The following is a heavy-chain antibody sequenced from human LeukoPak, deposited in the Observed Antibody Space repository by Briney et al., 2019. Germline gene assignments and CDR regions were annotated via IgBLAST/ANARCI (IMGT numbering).Heavy chain of an antibody. Sequence: GGALRLSCAASGFTFSSYGMSWVRQAPGKGLEWVSAISGSGGSTYYADSVKGRFTISRDNSKNTLYLQMNSPRAEDTAVYYCAKNPSSWPYYYYMDVWGKGTTVTISS. CDR2: ISGSGGST. J-gene: IGHJ6*03. V-gene: IGHV3-23*01. D-gene: IGHD6-13*01. CDR3: AKNPSSWPYYYYMDV. CDR1: GFTFSSYG.